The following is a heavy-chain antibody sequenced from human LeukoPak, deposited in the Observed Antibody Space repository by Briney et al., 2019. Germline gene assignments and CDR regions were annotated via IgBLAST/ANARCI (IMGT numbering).Heavy chain of an antibody. CDR3: AKYRPPLGTLPSAFDI. CDR1: GFPFSGSG. Sequence: PGGSLRLSCAASGFPFSGSGMHWVRQAPGKGLEWVAVIWYDGSHQYYADSVKGRFTISRDNSKNTLYLQMNSLRAEDTAVYYCAKYRPPLGTLPSAFDIWGQGTMVTVSS. D-gene: IGHD1-26*01. J-gene: IGHJ3*02. CDR2: IWYDGSHQ. V-gene: IGHV3-33*06.